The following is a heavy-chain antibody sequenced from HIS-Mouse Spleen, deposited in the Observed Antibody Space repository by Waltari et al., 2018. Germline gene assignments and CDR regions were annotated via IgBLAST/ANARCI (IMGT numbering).Heavy chain of an antibody. CDR3: AREYSSSYYFDY. CDR2: GST. V-gene: IGHV4-59*01. D-gene: IGHD6-6*01. J-gene: IGHJ4*02. Sequence: GSTNYNPSLKSRVTISVDTSKNQFSLKLSSVTAADTAVYYCAREYSSSYYFDYWGQGTLVTVSS.